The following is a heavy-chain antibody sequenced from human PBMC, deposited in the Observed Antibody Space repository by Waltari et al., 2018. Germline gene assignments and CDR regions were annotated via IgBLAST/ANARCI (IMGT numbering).Heavy chain of an antibody. CDR3: ARSPYTGDCGGDCYREYYFDY. V-gene: IGHV1-69*05. J-gene: IGHJ4*02. D-gene: IGHD2-21*01. CDR2: IIPIFGTT. CDR1: GGTFSSYA. Sequence: QVQLVQSGAEVKKPGSSVKVSCKASGGTFSSYAISWVRQAPGQGLEWMGGIIPIFGTTNYAQKFQGRVTITTDESTSTAYMELSSLRSEDTAVYYCARSPYTGDCGGDCYREYYFDYWGQGTLVTVSS.